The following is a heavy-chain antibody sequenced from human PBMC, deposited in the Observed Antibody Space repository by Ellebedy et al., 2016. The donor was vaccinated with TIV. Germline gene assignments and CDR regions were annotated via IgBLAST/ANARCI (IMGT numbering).Heavy chain of an antibody. CDR3: ARDDLEDFWSGYPDY. CDR2: VNPSGGST. V-gene: IGHV1-46*04. J-gene: IGHJ4*02. D-gene: IGHD3-3*01. Sequence: AASVKVSCKASGYTFTRYYMHWVRQAPGQGLEWMGIVNPSGGSTSYAQKLQGRVTMTRDTSTSTVYMELSGLRSEDTAVYYCARDDLEDFWSGYPDYWGQGTLVTVSS. CDR1: GYTFTRYY.